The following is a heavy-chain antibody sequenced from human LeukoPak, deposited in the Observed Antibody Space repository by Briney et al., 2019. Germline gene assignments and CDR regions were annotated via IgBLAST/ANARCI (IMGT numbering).Heavy chain of an antibody. CDR3: ARSNHRTGYSYGPFDY. CDR1: GGSISTSAYY. J-gene: IGHJ4*02. CDR2: IYYSGNT. V-gene: IGHV4-39*01. D-gene: IGHD5-18*01. Sequence: SETLSLTCIVSGGSISTSAYYWGWIRQPPGEGLQWIGSIYYSGNTYYNSSLKSRVTISVDTSTSQFSLRLSSVTAADTAVYYCARSNHRTGYSYGPFDYWGQGTLVTVSS.